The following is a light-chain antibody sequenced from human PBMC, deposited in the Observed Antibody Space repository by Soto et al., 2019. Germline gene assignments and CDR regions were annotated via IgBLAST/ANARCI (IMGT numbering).Light chain of an antibody. CDR1: QSISSW. CDR2: KAS. CDR3: QQYNSYPRT. V-gene: IGKV1-5*03. Sequence: DIQMTQSPSTLSASVGDRVTITCRASQSISSWLAWYQQKPGKAPTLLIYKASSLESGVPSTFSGSGSGTEFTLTISSLQPDDFETYYCQQYNSYPRTFGQGTKVEIK. J-gene: IGKJ1*01.